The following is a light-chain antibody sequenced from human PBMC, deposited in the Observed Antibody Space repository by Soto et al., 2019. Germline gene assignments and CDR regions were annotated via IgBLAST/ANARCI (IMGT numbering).Light chain of an antibody. CDR2: VAS. V-gene: IGKV1-39*01. Sequence: DIQLTQSPPSLSASVGDKITITCQASQNIGTTLNWYQLRPGKAPKLLIYVASTLQTGVPSRFSGSGSGSDFTLTINNLQPEDFATYSCQQTHGNPTLGQGTKVEIK. J-gene: IGKJ1*01. CDR3: QQTHGNPT. CDR1: QNIGTT.